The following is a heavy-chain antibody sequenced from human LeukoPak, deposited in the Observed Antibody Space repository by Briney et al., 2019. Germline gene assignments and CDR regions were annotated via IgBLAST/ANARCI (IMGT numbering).Heavy chain of an antibody. CDR1: GGTFSSYA. V-gene: IGHV1-69*13. Sequence: ASVKVSCKASGGTFSSYAISWVRQAPGQGLEWMGGIIPIFGTANYAQKFQGRVTITADESTSTAYLELSSLRSEDTAVYYCARDHGVPAAIEWGQGTLVTVSS. D-gene: IGHD2-2*01. CDR3: ARDHGVPAAIE. CDR2: IIPIFGTA. J-gene: IGHJ4*02.